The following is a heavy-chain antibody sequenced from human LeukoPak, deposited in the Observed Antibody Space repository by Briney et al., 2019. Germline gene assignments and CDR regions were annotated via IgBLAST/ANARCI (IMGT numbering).Heavy chain of an antibody. V-gene: IGHV4-34*01. CDR2: INHSGTT. D-gene: IGHD3-10*01. J-gene: IGHJ4*02. Sequence: PSETLSLTCAVYGVSFSGYYWSWIRQPPGKGLEWIGEINHSGTTNYNPSLKSRVTISLDTSKNQFSLKLSSVTAADTAVYYCASSGSGSYYNFDYWGQGTLVTVSS. CDR1: GVSFSGYY. CDR3: ASSGSGSYYNFDY.